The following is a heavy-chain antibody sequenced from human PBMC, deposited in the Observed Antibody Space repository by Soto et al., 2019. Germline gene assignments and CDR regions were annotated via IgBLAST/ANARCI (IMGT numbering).Heavy chain of an antibody. Sequence: QVQLVQSGAEVKKPGSSVKVSCKASGGTFSSYAISWVRQAPGQGLEWMGGIIPIFGTANYAQKFQGRVTITADESTSTAYMELSSMTSEDTAVYYCVPRGRRGWFDPWGQGTLVTVSS. CDR3: VPRGRRGWFDP. V-gene: IGHV1-69*12. D-gene: IGHD3-16*01. CDR1: GGTFSSYA. J-gene: IGHJ5*02. CDR2: IIPIFGTA.